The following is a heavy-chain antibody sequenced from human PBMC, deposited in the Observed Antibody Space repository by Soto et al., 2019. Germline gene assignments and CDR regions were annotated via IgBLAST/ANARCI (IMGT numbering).Heavy chain of an antibody. V-gene: IGHV1-18*04. CDR2: ISAYNGNT. D-gene: IGHD3-9*01. CDR3: ATNVRYGSTGHYYYGMAV. Sequence: ASVKVSCKASGYTFTSYGISWVRQAPGQGLEWMGWISAYNGNTNYAQKLQGRVTMTTDTSTSTAYTELRSLRSDDTAVYYCATNVRYGSTGHYYYGMAVWGQGTTVTVS. CDR1: GYTFTSYG. J-gene: IGHJ6*02.